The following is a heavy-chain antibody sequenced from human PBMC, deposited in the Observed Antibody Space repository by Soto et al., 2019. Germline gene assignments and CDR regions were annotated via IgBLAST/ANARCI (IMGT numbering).Heavy chain of an antibody. J-gene: IGHJ4*02. CDR1: ESMFRGYG. CDR2: IRFDGSNI. D-gene: IGHD6-19*01. Sequence: QVQLVESGGGVVQPGRSLRLSCAAPESMFRGYGMHWVRQAPGKGLEWVAIIRFDGSNIKYADAVMGRFTISRDNSKNMLYLEMNSLRVEDTALYYCARDGIGSVAFWRYLDYWGQGTLVTVSS. CDR3: ARDGIGSVAFWRYLDY. V-gene: IGHV3-33*01.